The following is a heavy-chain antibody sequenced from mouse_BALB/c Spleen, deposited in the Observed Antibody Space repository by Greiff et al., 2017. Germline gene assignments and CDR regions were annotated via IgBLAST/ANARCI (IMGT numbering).Heavy chain of an antibody. CDR1: GFNIKDTY. D-gene: IGHD1-1*01. Sequence: VQLQQSGAELVKPGASVKLSCTASGFNIKDTYMHWVKQRPEQGLEWIGRIDPANGNTKYDPKFQGKATIPADTSSNTAYLQLSSLTSEDTAVYYCARSVYYYGSKYFDVWGAGTTVTVSS. CDR3: ARSVYYYGSKYFDV. J-gene: IGHJ1*01. V-gene: IGHV14-3*02. CDR2: IDPANGNT.